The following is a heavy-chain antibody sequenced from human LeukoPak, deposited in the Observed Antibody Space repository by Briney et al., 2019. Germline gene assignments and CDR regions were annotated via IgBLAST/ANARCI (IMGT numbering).Heavy chain of an antibody. CDR1: GFTFSSYA. Sequence: PGGSLRLSCAASGFTFSSYAMSWVRQAPGKGLEWVSAISGPAGSRDYADSVKGRFTISRDNSKNTLFLQMNSLRAEDTAIYYCAKKVGLVSAPLYYFDFCGQGTLVTVSS. V-gene: IGHV3-23*01. D-gene: IGHD2-2*01. J-gene: IGHJ4*02. CDR2: ISGPAGSR. CDR3: AKKVGLVSAPLYYFDF.